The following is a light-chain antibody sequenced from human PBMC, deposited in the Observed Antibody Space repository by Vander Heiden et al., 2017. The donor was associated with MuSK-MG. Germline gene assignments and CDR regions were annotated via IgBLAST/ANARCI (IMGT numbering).Light chain of an antibody. Sequence: DIVLRQSPGSLYLSPGETATLSFRASESVSSSYLAWYQQKPGRAARLLMYCASISVTGSPDTLSGSGSARDFTLTIIRLEPEDFAVYYCHQDGSSPRTFGQGTKVEIK. J-gene: IGKJ1*01. CDR2: CAS. V-gene: IGKV3-20*01. CDR3: HQDGSSPRT. CDR1: ESVSSSY.